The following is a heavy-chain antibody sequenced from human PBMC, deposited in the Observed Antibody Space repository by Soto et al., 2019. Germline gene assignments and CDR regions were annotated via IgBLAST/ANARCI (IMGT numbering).Heavy chain of an antibody. CDR3: AKGNSWSPALVLDI. J-gene: IGHJ3*02. V-gene: IGHV3-53*01. CDR1: GFTVSSNY. CDR2: IYSGGST. D-gene: IGHD1-7*01. Sequence: GGSLRLSCAASGFTVSSNYMSWVRQAPGKGLEWVSVIYSGGSTYYADSVKGRFTISRDNSKNTLYLQMNSLRAEDTAVYYCAKGNSWSPALVLDIWGQGTMVTVSS.